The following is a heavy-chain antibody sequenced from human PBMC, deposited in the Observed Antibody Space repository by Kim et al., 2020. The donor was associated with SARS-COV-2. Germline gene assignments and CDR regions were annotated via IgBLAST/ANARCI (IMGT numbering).Heavy chain of an antibody. Sequence: SETLSLTCAVYGGSFSGYYWSWIRQPPGKGLEWIGEINHSGSTNYNPSLKSRVTISVDTSKNQFSLKLSSVTAADTAVYYCARGWTGWGYYYYMDVWGKG. CDR2: INHSGST. CDR3: ARGWTGWGYYYYMDV. D-gene: IGHD7-27*01. CDR1: GGSFSGYY. J-gene: IGHJ6*03. V-gene: IGHV4-34*01.